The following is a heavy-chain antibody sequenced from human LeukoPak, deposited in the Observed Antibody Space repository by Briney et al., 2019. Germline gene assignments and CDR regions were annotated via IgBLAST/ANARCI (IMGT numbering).Heavy chain of an antibody. CDR2: INHSGST. CDR3: ARGGWYFDL. CDR1: GGSFSGYY. J-gene: IGHJ2*01. Sequence: SETLSLTCAVYGGSFSGYYWSWIRQPPGKGLEWIGEINHSGSTNYNPSLKSRVTISVDTSKNQFSLKLSSVTGADTAVYYCARGGWYFDLWGRGTLVTVSS. V-gene: IGHV4-34*01.